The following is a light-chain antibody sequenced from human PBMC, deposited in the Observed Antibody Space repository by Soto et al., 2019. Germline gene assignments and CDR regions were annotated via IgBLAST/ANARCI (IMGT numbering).Light chain of an antibody. J-gene: IGKJ1*01. CDR2: KAS. CDR1: QSISTW. V-gene: IGKV1-5*03. Sequence: DIQMTQSPSTLSASVGDRVTITCRASQSISTWLAWYQHEPGKAPKLLIHKASSLQSGVPSRFSGSGSGTDFTLTISSLHPDDFATYYCQQYNSYSPTFGQGTKVDI. CDR3: QQYNSYSPT.